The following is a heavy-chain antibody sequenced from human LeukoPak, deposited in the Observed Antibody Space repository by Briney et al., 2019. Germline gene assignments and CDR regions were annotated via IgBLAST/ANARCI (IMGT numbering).Heavy chain of an antibody. CDR3: AKSFVGARGEFDY. CDR2: ISGSGGSGDST. D-gene: IGHD1-26*01. Sequence: GGSLRLSCAASGFIFSSYAMTWVRQAPEKGLEWVSGISGSGGSGDSTYYADSVKGRFSVSRDNSKNTLYLQMNSLRAEDTAVYYCAKSFVGARGEFDYWGQGTLVTVSS. J-gene: IGHJ4*02. V-gene: IGHV3-23*01. CDR1: GFIFSSYA.